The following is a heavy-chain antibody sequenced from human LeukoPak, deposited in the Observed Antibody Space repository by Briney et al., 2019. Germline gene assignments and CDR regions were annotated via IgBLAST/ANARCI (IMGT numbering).Heavy chain of an antibody. Sequence: SEPLPLTCTVAGGSISSSSYYWGWIRHPPCKGLEWIGSIYYSGSTYYNPSLKSRVTISVDTSKNQFSLKLSSVTAADTAVYYCARQPGGGFDYWGQGTLVTVSS. V-gene: IGHV4-39*01. CDR2: IYYSGST. D-gene: IGHD3-16*01. CDR1: GGSISSSSYY. CDR3: ARQPGGGFDY. J-gene: IGHJ4*02.